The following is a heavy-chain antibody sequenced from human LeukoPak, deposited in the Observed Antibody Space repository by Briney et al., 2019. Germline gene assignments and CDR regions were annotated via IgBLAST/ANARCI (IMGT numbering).Heavy chain of an antibody. J-gene: IGHJ6*03. D-gene: IGHD3-10*01. CDR1: GFTFSSYA. CDR2: ISYDGSNK. CDR3: ARASGYYYMDV. Sequence: GGSLRLSCAASGFTFSSYAMHWVRQAPGKGLEWVAVISYDGSNKYYADSAKGRFTISRDNSKNTLYLQMNSLRAEDTAVYYCARASGYYYMDVWGKGTTVTVSS. V-gene: IGHV3-30*04.